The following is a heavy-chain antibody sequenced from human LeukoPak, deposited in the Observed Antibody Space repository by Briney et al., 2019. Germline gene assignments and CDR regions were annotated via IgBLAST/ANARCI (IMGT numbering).Heavy chain of an antibody. Sequence: ASVKVSCKASGYIFSNYGLHWVRQAPGQRLEWMGWINAGDGDTKYSQKFQGRVTITRDTSASTAYMELSSLRSDDTAVYYCARGIQLWTPFDYWGQGTLVTVSS. J-gene: IGHJ4*02. CDR1: GYIFSNYG. D-gene: IGHD5-18*01. CDR3: ARGIQLWTPFDY. V-gene: IGHV1-3*01. CDR2: INAGDGDT.